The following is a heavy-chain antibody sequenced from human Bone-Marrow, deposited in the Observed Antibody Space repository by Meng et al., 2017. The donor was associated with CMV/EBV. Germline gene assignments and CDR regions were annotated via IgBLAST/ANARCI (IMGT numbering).Heavy chain of an antibody. D-gene: IGHD4-11*01. CDR2: ISYDGSNK. CDR3: ARGGPHSNQNWFDP. CDR1: GFTFSSYA. V-gene: IGHV3-30*04. Sequence: GGSLRLSCAASGFTFSSYAMHWVRQAPGKGLEWVAVISYDGSNKYYADSVKGRFTISRDNSKNTLYLQMNSLRAEDTAVYYCARGGPHSNQNWFDPWGQGTLVTVSS. J-gene: IGHJ5*02.